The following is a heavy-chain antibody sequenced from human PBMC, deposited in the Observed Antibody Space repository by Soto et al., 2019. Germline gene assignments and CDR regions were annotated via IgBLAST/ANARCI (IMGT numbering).Heavy chain of an antibody. J-gene: IGHJ4*02. V-gene: IGHV3-30-3*01. Sequence: GGSLRLSCSASRFTFSNYTIHWVRQAPGKGLEWVAVISYDGSNKYYIDSVKGRFTVSRDNAKNSLYLQMNSLRVEDTAIYYCARACWGAGTQAFDYWGQGTLVTVSS. D-gene: IGHD3-10*01. CDR3: ARACWGAGTQAFDY. CDR2: ISYDGSNK. CDR1: RFTFSNYT.